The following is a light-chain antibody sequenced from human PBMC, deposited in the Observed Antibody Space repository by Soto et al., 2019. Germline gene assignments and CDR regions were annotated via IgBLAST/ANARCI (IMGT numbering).Light chain of an antibody. CDR3: QQRITWPLT. CDR2: DAS. CDR1: QSVSTY. Sequence: EIVLTQSPATLSLSPGERATLSCRASQSVSTYLAWYQQKRGQAPSLLIYDASNRATGIPARFCGSGSGTDFTLTISSLEPEDFAVYHCQQRITWPLTFGGGTKVEIK. J-gene: IGKJ4*01. V-gene: IGKV3-11*01.